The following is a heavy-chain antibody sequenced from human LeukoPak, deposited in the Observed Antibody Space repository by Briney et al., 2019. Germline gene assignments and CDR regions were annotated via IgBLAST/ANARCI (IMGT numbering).Heavy chain of an antibody. CDR3: ARDVGRDTITTEIEY. V-gene: IGHV3-30-3*01. D-gene: IGHD4-11*01. Sequence: PGGSLRLSCATSGFTFSTYAMQWVRQAPGKGLEWVAVISSDGNKKNYADSVKGRFTISKDNFKNTLYLQMNSLRAEDTALYYCARDVGRDTITTEIEYWGQGTLVTVSS. CDR2: ISSDGNKK. J-gene: IGHJ4*02. CDR1: GFTFSTYA.